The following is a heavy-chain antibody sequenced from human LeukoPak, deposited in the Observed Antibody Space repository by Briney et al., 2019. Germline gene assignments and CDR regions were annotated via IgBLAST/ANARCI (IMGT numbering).Heavy chain of an antibody. CDR2: FEGSADKT. D-gene: IGHD2-21*01. Sequence: GGSLRLSCAASGFTVSNNYMTWVRQAPGKGLEWVSAFEGSADKTHYADSVKGRFTISRDNPRSTLYLQMNSLRAEDTAVYYCAKDIWRWSFDIWGQGTVVTVS. V-gene: IGHV3-23*01. CDR3: AKDIWRWSFDI. CDR1: GFTVSNNY. J-gene: IGHJ3*02.